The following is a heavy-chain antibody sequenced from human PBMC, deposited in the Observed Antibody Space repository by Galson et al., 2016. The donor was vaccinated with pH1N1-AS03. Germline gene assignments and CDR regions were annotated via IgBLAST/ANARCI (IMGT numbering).Heavy chain of an antibody. D-gene: IGHD5-18*01. Sequence: SLRLSCAASGFTFRTFSIYWVRQAPGKGLEYVSGISDNGINTYYADPVKARFTISRDKSKNTVCLQMSSLRTEDTAVYYCIKEGNRLQSRRSDAFDIWGRGTMVTVSS. J-gene: IGHJ3*02. V-gene: IGHV3-64D*06. CDR3: IKEGNRLQSRRSDAFDI. CDR1: GFTFRTFS. CDR2: ISDNGINT.